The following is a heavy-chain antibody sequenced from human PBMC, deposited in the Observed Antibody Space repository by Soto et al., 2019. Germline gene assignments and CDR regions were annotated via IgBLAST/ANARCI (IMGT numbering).Heavy chain of an antibody. D-gene: IGHD2-8*01. CDR1: GFTFSSYA. V-gene: IGHV3-30-3*01. J-gene: IGHJ4*02. CDR2: VSNDGRNK. CDR3: ARGQHGLDH. Sequence: QVQLLESGGGVVQPGRSLRLSCAASGFTFSSYAMHWVRQPPGKGLEWVAVVSNDGRNKFYADSVRGRFTISRDNSKNTLYLEMDSLRVEDTAVFYCARGQHGLDHWGQGSQV.